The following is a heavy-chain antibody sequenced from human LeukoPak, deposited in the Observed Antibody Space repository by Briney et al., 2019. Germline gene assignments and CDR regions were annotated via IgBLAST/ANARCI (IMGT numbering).Heavy chain of an antibody. CDR1: GGSISSGGYY. D-gene: IGHD6-6*01. J-gene: IGHJ4*02. V-gene: IGHV4-30-2*01. Sequence: SETLSLTCTVSGGSISSGGYYWSWIRQPPGKGLEWIGYIYHSGSTYYNPSLKSRVTISVDRSKNQFSPKLSSVTAADTAVYYCARGGQLHKDFDYWGQGTLVTVSS. CDR3: ARGGQLHKDFDY. CDR2: IYHSGST.